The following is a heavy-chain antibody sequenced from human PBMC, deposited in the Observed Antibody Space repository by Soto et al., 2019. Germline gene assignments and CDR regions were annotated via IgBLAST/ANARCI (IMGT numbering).Heavy chain of an antibody. Sequence: GGSLRLSCAASEFTFRSYWMHWVRQSPGKGLVWVSRISGDGSSTTYADSVRGRFTISRDNAKNTVYLQMDSLRAEDTAVYYCARSLPGTYGAFDLWGQGTMVT. CDR2: ISGDGSST. CDR1: EFTFRSYW. CDR3: ARSLPGTYGAFDL. J-gene: IGHJ3*01. V-gene: IGHV3-74*01. D-gene: IGHD1-7*01.